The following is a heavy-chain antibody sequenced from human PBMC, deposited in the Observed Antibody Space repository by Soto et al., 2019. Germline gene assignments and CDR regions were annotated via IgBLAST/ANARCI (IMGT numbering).Heavy chain of an antibody. CDR1: GFTFGDYA. V-gene: IGHV3-49*03. Sequence: GGSLRLSCTASGFTFGDYAMSWFRQAPGKGLEWVGFIRSKAYGGTTEYAASVKGRFTISRDDSKSIAYLQMNSLKTEDTAVYYCTRDKGYGDYEAAEYFQHWGQGTLVTVSS. CDR3: TRDKGYGDYEAAEYFQH. J-gene: IGHJ1*01. CDR2: IRSKAYGGTT. D-gene: IGHD4-17*01.